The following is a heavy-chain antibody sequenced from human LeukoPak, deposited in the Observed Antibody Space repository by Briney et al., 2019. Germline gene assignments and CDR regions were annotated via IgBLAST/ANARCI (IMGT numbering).Heavy chain of an antibody. Sequence: ASVKVSCKASGYTFTGYYMHWVRQAPGQGLEWMGGIIPIFGTANYAQKFQGRVTITADKSTSTAYMELSSLRSEDTAVYYCARDSGEVPDYWGQGTLVTVSS. CDR1: GYTFTGYY. V-gene: IGHV1-69*06. CDR3: ARDSGEVPDY. D-gene: IGHD3-10*01. J-gene: IGHJ4*02. CDR2: IIPIFGTA.